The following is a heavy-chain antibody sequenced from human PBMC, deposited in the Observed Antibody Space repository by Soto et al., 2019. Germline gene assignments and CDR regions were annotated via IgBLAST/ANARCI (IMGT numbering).Heavy chain of an antibody. CDR2: ISGSGGST. D-gene: IGHD3-22*01. CDR1: GFTFSSYA. J-gene: IGHJ4*02. V-gene: IGHV3-23*01. Sequence: PGGSLRLSCAASGFTFSSYAMSWVRQAPGKGLEWVSAISGSGGSTYYADSVKGRFTISRDNSKNTLYLQMNSLRAEDTAVYYCAKFRVQTKQAIVVVIKGFDYWGQGTLVTVSS. CDR3: AKFRVQTKQAIVVVIKGFDY.